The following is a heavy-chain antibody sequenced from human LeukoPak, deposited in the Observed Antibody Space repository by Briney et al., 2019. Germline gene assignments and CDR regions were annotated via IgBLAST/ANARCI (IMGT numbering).Heavy chain of an antibody. Sequence: SETLSLTCAVSGGSISSSNWWSWVRQPPGKGLEWIGEIYHSGSTNYSPSLKSRVTISVDTSKNQFSLKLSSVTAADTAVYYCARGESWLPNYYYMDVWGKGTTVTISS. CDR1: GGSISSSNW. CDR3: ARGESWLPNYYYMDV. V-gene: IGHV4-4*02. D-gene: IGHD3-9*01. J-gene: IGHJ6*03. CDR2: IYHSGST.